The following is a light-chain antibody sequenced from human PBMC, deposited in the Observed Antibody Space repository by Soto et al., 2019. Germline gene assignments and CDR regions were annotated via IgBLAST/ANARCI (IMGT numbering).Light chain of an antibody. V-gene: IGLV2-14*01. J-gene: IGLJ1*01. CDR1: TSDVGAYNY. CDR2: QVS. Sequence: QSALTQPASVFGSPGQSIAISCTGTTSDVGAYNYVSWYQQHPGKAPKLMIYQVSNRPSGVSNRFSGSKSGNTASLTISGLQAEDEADYYCSSYTSSTTYVFGTGTKLTVL. CDR3: SSYTSSTTYV.